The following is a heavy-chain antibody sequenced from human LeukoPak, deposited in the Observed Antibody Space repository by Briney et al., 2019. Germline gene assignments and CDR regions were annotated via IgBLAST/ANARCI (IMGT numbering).Heavy chain of an antibody. J-gene: IGHJ4*02. CDR3: ARSMITFGGAETFDY. CDR2: IYTSGST. Sequence: SQTLSLTCTVSGGSISSGSYYWSWIRQPAGKGLEWIGRIYTSGSTNYNPSLKSRVTISVDTSKNQFSLKLSSVTAADTAVYYCARSMITFGGAETFDYWGQGTLVTVSS. D-gene: IGHD3-16*01. V-gene: IGHV4-61*02. CDR1: GGSISSGSYY.